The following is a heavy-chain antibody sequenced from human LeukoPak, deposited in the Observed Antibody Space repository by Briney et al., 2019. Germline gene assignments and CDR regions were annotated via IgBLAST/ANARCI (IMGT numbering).Heavy chain of an antibody. CDR3: ARVGGDPYYYYYYMDV. CDR1: GGSISSYY. V-gene: IGHV4-59*01. CDR2: IYYSGST. D-gene: IGHD4-17*01. J-gene: IGHJ6*03. Sequence: SETLSLTCTDSGGSISSYYWSWIRQPPGKGLEWIGYIYYSGSTNYNPSLKSRVTISVDTSKNQFSLKLSSVTAADTAVYYCARVGGDPYYYYYYMDVWGKGTTVTVSS.